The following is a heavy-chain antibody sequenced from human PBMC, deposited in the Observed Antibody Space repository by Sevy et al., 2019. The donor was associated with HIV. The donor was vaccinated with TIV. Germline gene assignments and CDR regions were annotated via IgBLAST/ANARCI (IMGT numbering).Heavy chain of an antibody. CDR3: ANTNYYDSSGSSIGDYFDY. V-gene: IGHV3-23*01. CDR1: GFTFSSYA. J-gene: IGHJ4*02. CDR2: ISGSGGST. D-gene: IGHD3-22*01. Sequence: GGSLRLSCAASGFTFSSYAMSWVRQAPGKGLEWVSAISGSGGSTYYADSVKGRFTISRDNSKNTLYLQMNSLRAEDTAVYYCANTNYYDSSGSSIGDYFDYWGQGTLVTVSS.